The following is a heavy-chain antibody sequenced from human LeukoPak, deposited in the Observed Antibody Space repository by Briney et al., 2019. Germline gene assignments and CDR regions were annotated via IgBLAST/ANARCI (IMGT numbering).Heavy chain of an antibody. CDR1: GGTFSSYA. CDR3: AAGRDIVVVPAAKAPLGEV. J-gene: IGHJ4*02. Sequence: SLKLSSKASGGTFSSYAISWVRQAPGQGLKWMGGIIPIFGTANYAQKFQGRVTITADKSTSTAYMELSSLRSEDTAVYYCAAGRDIVVVPAAKAPLGEVWGQGTLVTVSS. CDR2: IIPIFGTA. D-gene: IGHD2-2*01. V-gene: IGHV1-69*06.